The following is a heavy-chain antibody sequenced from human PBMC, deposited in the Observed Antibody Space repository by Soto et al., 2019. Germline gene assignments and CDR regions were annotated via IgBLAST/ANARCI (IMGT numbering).Heavy chain of an antibody. CDR2: IYYSGST. CDR3: ARWKAFGVPAAIFDY. CDR1: GGSISSYY. J-gene: IGHJ4*02. Sequence: SETLSLTCTVSGGSISSYYWSWIRQPPGKGLEWIGYIYYSGSTNYNPSLKSRVTISVDTSKNQFSLKLSSVTAADTAVYYCARWKAFGVPAAIFDYWGQGTLVTVSS. D-gene: IGHD2-2*01. V-gene: IGHV4-59*01.